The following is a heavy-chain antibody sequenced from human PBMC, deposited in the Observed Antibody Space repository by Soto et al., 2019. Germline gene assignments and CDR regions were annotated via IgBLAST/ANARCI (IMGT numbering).Heavy chain of an antibody. CDR3: TTIAAAGQFDY. D-gene: IGHD6-13*01. J-gene: IGHJ4*02. CDR1: GFTFSNAW. Sequence: GGSLRLSCAASGFTFSNAWMSWVRQAPGKGLEWVGRIKSKTDGGTTDYAAPVKGRFTISRDDSKNTLYLHMNSLKTEDTAVYYCTTIAAAGQFDYWGQGTLVTVSS. CDR2: IKSKTDGGTT. V-gene: IGHV3-15*01.